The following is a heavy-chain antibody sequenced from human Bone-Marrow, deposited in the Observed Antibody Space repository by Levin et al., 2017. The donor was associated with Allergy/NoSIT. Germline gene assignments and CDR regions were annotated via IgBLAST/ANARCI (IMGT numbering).Heavy chain of an antibody. Sequence: QSGGSLRLSCAASGFTFSFSAMGWVRQAPGKGLGWVSVISGSGGNTYYADSVKGRFTISRDNSKNALYLQMNSLRAEDTAVYYCAKVISSGGWYRWFDPWGQGTLVTVSS. CDR3: AKVISSGGWYRWFDP. CDR1: GFTFSFSA. CDR2: ISGSGGNT. J-gene: IGHJ5*02. V-gene: IGHV3-23*01. D-gene: IGHD6-19*01.